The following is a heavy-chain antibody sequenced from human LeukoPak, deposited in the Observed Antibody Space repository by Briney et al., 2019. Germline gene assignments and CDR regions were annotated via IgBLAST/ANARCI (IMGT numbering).Heavy chain of an antibody. CDR3: AKGKYDFYYFDMDV. D-gene: IGHD3/OR15-3a*01. CDR1: GFTFSSYA. Sequence: GGSLRLSCAASGFTFSSYAMHWVRQAPGKGLEWVAVISYDGSNKYYADSVKGRFTISRDNSKNTPYLQMNSLRAEDTAVYFCAKGKYDFYYFDMDVWGQGTTVTVSS. CDR2: ISYDGSNK. J-gene: IGHJ6*02. V-gene: IGHV3-30-3*01.